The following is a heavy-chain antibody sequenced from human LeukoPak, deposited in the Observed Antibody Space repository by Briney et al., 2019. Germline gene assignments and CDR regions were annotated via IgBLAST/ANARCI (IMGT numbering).Heavy chain of an antibody. D-gene: IGHD3-10*01. J-gene: IGHJ6*03. CDR2: INPNSGGT. V-gene: IGHV1-2*06. CDR3: ARAHLYGSGNYQNYYMDV. Sequence: ASVKVSCKASGYTFIGYYMHWVRQAPGQRLEWMGRINPNSGGTNNAQKFQGRVTMTRDTSISTAYMEVSRLRSDDTAVYYCARAHLYGSGNYQNYYMDVWGKGTTVTVSS. CDR1: GYTFIGYY.